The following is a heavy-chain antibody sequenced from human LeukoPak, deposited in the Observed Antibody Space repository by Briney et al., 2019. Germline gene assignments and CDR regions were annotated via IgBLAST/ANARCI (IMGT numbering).Heavy chain of an antibody. CDR1: GYTLTELS. CDR3: ATDITGTTRWFDP. CDR2: FDPEDGET. V-gene: IGHV1-24*01. J-gene: IGHJ5*02. Sequence: GASVKVSCKVSGYTLTELSMHWVRQAPGKGLEWMGGFDPEDGETIYAQKFQGRVIMTEDTSTDTAYMELSSLRSEDTAVYYCATDITGTTRWFDPWGQGTLVTVSS. D-gene: IGHD1-7*01.